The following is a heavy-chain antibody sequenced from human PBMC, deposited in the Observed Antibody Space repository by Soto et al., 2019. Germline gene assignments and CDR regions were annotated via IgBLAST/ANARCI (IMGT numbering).Heavy chain of an antibody. CDR2: ISYDGSDK. J-gene: IGHJ1*01. CDR3: AKGVVEATTYFQH. CDR1: GFTFSSYG. D-gene: IGHD2-15*01. Sequence: QVPLVESGGGVVQPGRSLRLSCAASGFTFSSYGMHWVRQAPGKGLEWVAVISYDGSDKYYADSVKGRFTISRDNSNNTLYLQMDSLRAEDTAVDYCAKGVVEATTYFQHWGQGTLVTVSS. V-gene: IGHV3-30*18.